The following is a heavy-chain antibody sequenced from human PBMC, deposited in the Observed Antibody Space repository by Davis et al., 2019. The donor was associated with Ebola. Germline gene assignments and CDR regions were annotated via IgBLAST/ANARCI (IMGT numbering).Heavy chain of an antibody. CDR3: ARDQEGSSWYYYYYGMDV. J-gene: IGHJ6*04. D-gene: IGHD6-13*01. Sequence: GESLKISCAASGFTLSSSGVHWVRQAPDKGLEWVAVISYDGSNKYYADSVKGRFTISRDNSKNTLYLQMNSLRAEDTAVYYCARDQEGSSWYYYYYGMDVWGKGTTVTVSS. CDR1: GFTLSSSG. V-gene: IGHV3-30*03. CDR2: ISYDGSNK.